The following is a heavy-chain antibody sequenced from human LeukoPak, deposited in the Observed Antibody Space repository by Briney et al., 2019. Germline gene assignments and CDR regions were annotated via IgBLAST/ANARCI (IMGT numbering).Heavy chain of an antibody. CDR3: ARERGYSFSLDY. Sequence: SETLSLTCIVSGGSISSSSYYWGWTRQSPGMRLEWIGSISHSGSTYYNPSLQSRVTISIDTTKNQFSLRLNSVTAADTAVYYCARERGYSFSLDYWGQGTLVTVSS. CDR1: GGSISSSSYY. J-gene: IGHJ4*02. D-gene: IGHD5-18*01. CDR2: ISHSGST. V-gene: IGHV4-39*07.